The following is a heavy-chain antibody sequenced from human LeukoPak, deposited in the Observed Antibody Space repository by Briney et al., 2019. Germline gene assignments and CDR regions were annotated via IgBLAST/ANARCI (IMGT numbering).Heavy chain of an antibody. V-gene: IGHV3-23*01. CDR2: ISGSGENT. CDR3: AKGSVNYDILTGSYFDY. D-gene: IGHD3-9*01. Sequence: GGSLRLSCAASGFTFNTYAMNWVRQAPGKGLEWVSSISGSGENTYYADSVKGRFTISRDNSKNTLSLQMNSLRVEDTAVYYCAKGSVNYDILTGSYFDYWGQGTLVTVSS. J-gene: IGHJ4*02. CDR1: GFTFNTYA.